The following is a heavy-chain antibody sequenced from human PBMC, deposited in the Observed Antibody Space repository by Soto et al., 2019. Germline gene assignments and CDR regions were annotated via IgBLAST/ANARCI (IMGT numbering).Heavy chain of an antibody. Sequence: QVQLQQRGAGLLKPSETLSLTCAVLGGSFSDYYWTWIHQPPGKGLEWIGEINHSGSTSYNPSLKSRLTLSVDTSTKEFSLNLSSVTAADTAAYHCVRGRAFMSRVAFDIWGQGTMVTVSS. D-gene: IGHD1-26*01. V-gene: IGHV4-34*02. CDR1: GGSFSDYY. J-gene: IGHJ3*02. CDR2: INHSGST. CDR3: VRGRAFMSRVAFDI.